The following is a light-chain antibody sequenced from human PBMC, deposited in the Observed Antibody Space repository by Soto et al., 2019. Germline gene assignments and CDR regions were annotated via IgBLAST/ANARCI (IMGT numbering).Light chain of an antibody. J-gene: IGLJ2*01. CDR2: EVS. CDR1: SSDVGGYNY. V-gene: IGLV2-14*01. Sequence: QSALTQPASVSGSPGQSITISCTGTSSDVGGYNYVSWYQQHPGKAPKLMIYEVSDRPSGVSNRFSGSKSGNTASLTISGLQAEDEDDYYCCSYTCSSTRVVFGGGTKLTVL. CDR3: CSYTCSSTRVV.